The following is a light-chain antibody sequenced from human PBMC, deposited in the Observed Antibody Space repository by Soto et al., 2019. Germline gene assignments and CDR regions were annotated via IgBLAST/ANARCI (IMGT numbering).Light chain of an antibody. J-gene: IGKJ1*01. CDR1: QSVSSN. V-gene: IGKV3-15*01. CDR2: GAS. Sequence: EIGMTQSAATLSGSAGERATLSCRASQSVSSNLAWYQQKPVQAPRLLIYGASTRATGIPARFSGSGSGTDFTLTISRLEPEDFAVYYCQQYAGSLSWTFGQGTKVDI. CDR3: QQYAGSLSWT.